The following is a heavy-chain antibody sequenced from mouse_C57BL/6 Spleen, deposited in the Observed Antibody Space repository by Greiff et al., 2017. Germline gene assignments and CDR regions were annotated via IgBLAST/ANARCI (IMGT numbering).Heavy chain of an antibody. CDR3: ARRWETAQATGAMDY. CDR2: IYPGDGDT. D-gene: IGHD3-2*02. Sequence: QVQLQQSGPELVKPGASVKISCKASGYAFSSSWMNWVKQRPGKGLEWIGRIYPGDGDTNYNGKFKGKATLTADKSSSTAYMQLSSLTSEDSAVYFCARRWETAQATGAMDYWGQGTSVTVSS. CDR1: GYAFSSSW. V-gene: IGHV1-82*01. J-gene: IGHJ4*01.